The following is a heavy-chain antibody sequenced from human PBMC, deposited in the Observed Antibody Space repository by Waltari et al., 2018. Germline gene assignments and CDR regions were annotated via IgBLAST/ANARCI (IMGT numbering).Heavy chain of an antibody. D-gene: IGHD6-19*01. CDR2: SYYSVST. Sequence: QVQLQESGPGLVKHSQTLSLTCTVSGGSISSGGYYWSWIRQHPGKGLEGIGYSYYSVSTYYNPSLNSRVTISVDTSKNQFSLKLISVTAADTAVYYCARGQAGAFDIWGQGTIVTVSS. CDR3: ARGQAGAFDI. CDR1: GGSISSGGYY. V-gene: IGHV4-31*03. J-gene: IGHJ3*02.